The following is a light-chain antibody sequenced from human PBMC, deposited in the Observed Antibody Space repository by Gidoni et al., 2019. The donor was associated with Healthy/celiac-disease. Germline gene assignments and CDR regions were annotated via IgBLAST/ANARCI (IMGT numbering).Light chain of an antibody. Sequence: SSELTQDPAVSVAVGQTVRITCQGDSLRSYYASWYQQKPGQAPVLVIYGKNNRPSGIPDRFSGSSSGNTASLTITGAQAEDEADYYCNSRDSSANRVFGTGTKVTVL. V-gene: IGLV3-19*01. J-gene: IGLJ1*01. CDR2: GKN. CDR3: NSRDSSANRV. CDR1: SLRSYY.